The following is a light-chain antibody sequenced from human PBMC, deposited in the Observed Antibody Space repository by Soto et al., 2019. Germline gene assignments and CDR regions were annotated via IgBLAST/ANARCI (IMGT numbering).Light chain of an antibody. CDR1: ISDVAGYNY. V-gene: IGLV2-11*01. J-gene: IGLJ2*01. CDR2: DVT. CDR3: SSYAGNNNLV. Sequence: QSALTQPRSVSGSPGQSVSISCTGTISDVAGYNYVSWYQHQPGKAPKLLISDVTKRPSWVPDRFSGSKSGNTASLTISELQAEDEADYYCSSYAGNNNLVFGGGTKLTVL.